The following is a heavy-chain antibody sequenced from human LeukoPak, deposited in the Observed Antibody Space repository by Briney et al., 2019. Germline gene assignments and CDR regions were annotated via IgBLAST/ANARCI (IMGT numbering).Heavy chain of an antibody. J-gene: IGHJ4*02. Sequence: SQTLSLTCAISGDSVSSNSAAWNWIRQSPSRGLEWLGRTYYRSKWYNDYAVSVKGRIATNPDTSKNQFSLQPNSVTPEDTAVYYCARAKGRSPLFDYWGQGTLVTVSS. CDR3: ARAKGRSPLFDY. CDR1: GDSVSSNSAA. V-gene: IGHV6-1*01. CDR2: TYYRSKWYN. D-gene: IGHD6-13*01.